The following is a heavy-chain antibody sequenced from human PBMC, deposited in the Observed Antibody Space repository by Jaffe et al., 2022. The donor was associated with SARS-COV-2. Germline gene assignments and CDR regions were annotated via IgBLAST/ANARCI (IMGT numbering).Heavy chain of an antibody. Sequence: QLQLQESGPGLVKPSETLSLTCTVSGGSISSSSYYWAWIRQPPGKELEWIGRIYYSGTTYYNPSLKSRVTISVDTSKNQFSLQLNSVTAADTAVYYCARLGEVVVTGPQWHAFDIWGQGTMVTVSS. CDR3: ARLGEVVVTGPQWHAFDI. CDR1: GGSISSSSYY. D-gene: IGHD2-15*01. J-gene: IGHJ3*02. CDR2: IYYSGTT. V-gene: IGHV4-39*01.